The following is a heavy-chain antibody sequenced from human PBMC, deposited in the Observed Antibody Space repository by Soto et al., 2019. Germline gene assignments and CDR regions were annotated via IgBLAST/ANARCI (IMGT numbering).Heavy chain of an antibody. V-gene: IGHV1-2*04. CDR2: INPNSGGT. CDR1: GYTFTGYY. D-gene: IGHD3-9*01. Sequence: ASVKVSCKASGYTFTGYYMYWVRQAPGQGLEWMGWINPNSGGTNYAQKFQGWVTMTRDTSISTAYMELSRLRSDDTAVYYCARASDDILTDDFDIWGQGTMVTVSS. CDR3: ARASDDILTDDFDI. J-gene: IGHJ3*02.